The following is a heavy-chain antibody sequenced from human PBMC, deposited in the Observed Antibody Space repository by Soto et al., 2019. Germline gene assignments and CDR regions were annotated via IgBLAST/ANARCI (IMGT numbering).Heavy chain of an antibody. J-gene: IGHJ5*02. D-gene: IGHD1-26*01. CDR2: IHYSGST. CDR3: ARWERVNWFDP. Sequence: SETLSLTCSVSGGSIISSYWTWIRQPPGKGLEWIGYIHYSGSTNHNPSLRSRVTISLDMSKNQFSLKLSSVTAADTAVYYCARWERVNWFDPWGQGALVTVS. CDR1: GGSIISSY. V-gene: IGHV4-59*01.